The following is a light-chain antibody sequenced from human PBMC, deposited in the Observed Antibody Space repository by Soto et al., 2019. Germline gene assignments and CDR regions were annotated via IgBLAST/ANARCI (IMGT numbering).Light chain of an antibody. CDR2: DAS. Sequence: EIMVTQSPSTLSLSVGERATLSCRASQSVNIYLAWYQQKPGQAPRLLIYDASNRDTGIPARFSGSGSGTEFTLNSSRLQPEDIAVYYLPQRSNCRVTVGGGTKVDIK. CDR1: QSVNIY. CDR3: PQRSNCRVT. J-gene: IGKJ4*01. V-gene: IGKV3-11*01.